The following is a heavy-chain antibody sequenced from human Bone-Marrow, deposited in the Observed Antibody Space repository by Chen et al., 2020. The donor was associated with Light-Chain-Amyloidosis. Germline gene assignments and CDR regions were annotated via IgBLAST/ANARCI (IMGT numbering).Heavy chain of an antibody. V-gene: IGHV3-23*04. Sequence: EVQLVESGGGLLQRGGSLRLSCAASGFAFSSYAISWVRQAPGRGLAWVSTMSGSGGSRFSGAAVECPLTISRDNCKNALFVQGISRIAEVTAVYYCAKDISYDDILPGYPADAFDIWGQGTMVTVSS. J-gene: IGHJ3*02. CDR2: MSGSGGSR. CDR1: GFAFSSYA. CDR3: AKDISYDDILPGYPADAFDI. D-gene: IGHD3-9*01.